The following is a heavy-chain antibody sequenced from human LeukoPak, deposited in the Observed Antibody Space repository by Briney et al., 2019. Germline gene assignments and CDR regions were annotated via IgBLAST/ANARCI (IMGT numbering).Heavy chain of an antibody. CDR2: ISSSSSTI. D-gene: IGHD3-10*01. CDR1: GFTFSSYS. V-gene: IGHV3-48*04. J-gene: IGHJ4*02. CDR3: AKDGDYYYGSGSYYNGGYFDY. Sequence: RGSLRLSCAASGFTFSSYSMNWVRQAPGKGLEWVSYISSSSSTIYYADSVKGRFTISRDNAKNSLYLQMNSLRAEDTAVYYCAKDGDYYYGSGSYYNGGYFDYWGQGTLVTVSS.